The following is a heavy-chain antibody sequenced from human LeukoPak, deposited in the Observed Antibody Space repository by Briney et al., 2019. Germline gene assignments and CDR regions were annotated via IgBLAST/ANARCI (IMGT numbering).Heavy chain of an antibody. D-gene: IGHD3-10*01. CDR1: GYTFTSYA. J-gene: IGHJ4*02. V-gene: IGHV1-3*01. Sequence: ASVKVSCKASGYTFTSYAMHWVRQAPGQRLEWMGWINAGYGNTKYSQKFQGRVTITRDTSASTAYMELSSLRSEDTAVYYCARITMVRGVIGYYFDYWGQGTLVTVSS. CDR3: ARITMVRGVIGYYFDY. CDR2: INAGYGNT.